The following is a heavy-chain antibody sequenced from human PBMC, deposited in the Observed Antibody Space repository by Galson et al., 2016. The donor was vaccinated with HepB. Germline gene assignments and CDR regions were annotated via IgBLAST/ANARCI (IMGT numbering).Heavy chain of an antibody. D-gene: IGHD2-2*01. V-gene: IGHV3-23*01. CDR2: ISGSGGST. CDR1: GFTFSTYA. Sequence: SLRLSCAASGFTFSTYAMSWVRQAPGKGLEWVSGISGSGGSTFYADSVKGRFTISRDNAKNSLYLQMNSLRAEDTAVYYCAKDGRIYCSSASCHDHFHYWGQGTLVTVSS. J-gene: IGHJ4*02. CDR3: AKDGRIYCSSASCHDHFHY.